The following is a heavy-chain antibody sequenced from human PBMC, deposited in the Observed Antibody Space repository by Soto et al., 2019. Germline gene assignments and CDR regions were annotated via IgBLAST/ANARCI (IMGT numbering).Heavy chain of an antibody. J-gene: IGHJ6*02. Sequence: GGSLRLSCAASGFTVSSNYMSWVRQAPGKGLEWVSVIYSGGSTYYADSVKGRFTISRDNSKNTLYLQMNSLRAEDTAVYYCARDLAAAGRTLLGMDVWGQGTTVTVSS. CDR2: IYSGGST. CDR3: ARDLAAAGRTLLGMDV. V-gene: IGHV3-53*01. CDR1: GFTVSSNY. D-gene: IGHD6-13*01.